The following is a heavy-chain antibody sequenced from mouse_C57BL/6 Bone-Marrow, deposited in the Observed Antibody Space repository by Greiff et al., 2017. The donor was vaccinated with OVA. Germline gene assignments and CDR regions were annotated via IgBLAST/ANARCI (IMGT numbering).Heavy chain of an antibody. D-gene: IGHD2-1*01. CDR3: ARRKALLYWYFDV. CDR1: GYSITSGYD. CDR2: ISYSGST. V-gene: IGHV3-1*01. J-gene: IGHJ1*03. Sequence: EVQRVESGPGMVKPSQSLSLTCTVTGYSITSGYDWHWIRHFPGNKLEWMGYISYSGSTNYNPSLKSRISITHDTSKNHFFLKLNSVTTEDTATYYCARRKALLYWYFDVWGTGTTVTVSS.